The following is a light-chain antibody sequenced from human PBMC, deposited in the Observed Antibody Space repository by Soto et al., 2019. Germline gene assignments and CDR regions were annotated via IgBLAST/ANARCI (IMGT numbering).Light chain of an antibody. CDR3: KQYGGSPRT. CDR2: GAS. J-gene: IGKJ1*01. Sequence: EIVLTQSPGTLSLSPGEGATLSCRASQSIGGNFLAWYQQRRGQAPRLLIHGASNRATGIPDRFSGSGSGTDFTLTITRLEPEDFAVYYCKQYGGSPRTFGQGTQGGYQ. V-gene: IGKV3-20*01. CDR1: QSIGGNF.